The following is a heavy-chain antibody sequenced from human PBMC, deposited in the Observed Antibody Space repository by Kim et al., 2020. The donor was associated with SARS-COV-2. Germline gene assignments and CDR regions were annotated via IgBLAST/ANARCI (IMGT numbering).Heavy chain of an antibody. J-gene: IGHJ3*02. V-gene: IGHV3-23*01. Sequence: GSTYYADSVKGRFTISRDNSKNTLYLQMNSLRAEDTAVYYCAKEGYAFDIWGQGTMVTVSS. CDR2: GST. CDR3: AKEGYAFDI.